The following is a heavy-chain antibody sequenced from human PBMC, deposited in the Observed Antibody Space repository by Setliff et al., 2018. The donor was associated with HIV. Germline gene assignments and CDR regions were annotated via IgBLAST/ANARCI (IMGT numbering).Heavy chain of an antibody. J-gene: IGHJ4*02. CDR3: ARGVYCGASCYQGTAH. D-gene: IGHD2-21*01. V-gene: IGHV4-31*03. CDR1: GASFTSARYY. Sequence: SETLSLTCSVSGASFTSARYYWTWIRQHPGHPGKGLEWIGYVHNSGTAYSTPSLRSRVDISLDTSNSQFSLNLRAVTAADTAVYYCARGVYCGASCYQGTAHWGQGTLVTVSS. CDR2: VHNSGTA.